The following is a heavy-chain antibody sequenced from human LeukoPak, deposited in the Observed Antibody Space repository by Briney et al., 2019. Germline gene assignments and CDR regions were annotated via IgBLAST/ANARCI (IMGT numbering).Heavy chain of an antibody. CDR2: IYHSGST. J-gene: IGHJ4*02. V-gene: IGHV4-30-2*01. CDR3: ARFGVVNPFDY. Sequence: SETLSLTCTVSGGSISSGGYYWSWIRQPPGKGLEWIGYIYHSGSTYYNPSLKSRVTISVDRSKNQFSLKLSSVTAADTAVYYCARFGVVNPFDYWGQGTLVTVSS. CDR1: GGSISSGGYY. D-gene: IGHD3-3*01.